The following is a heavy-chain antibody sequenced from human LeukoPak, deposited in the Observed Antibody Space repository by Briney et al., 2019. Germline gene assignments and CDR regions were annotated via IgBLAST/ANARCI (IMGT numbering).Heavy chain of an antibody. CDR1: GGSISSSSYY. CDR3: ARGSRVVVVVAAKGDY. CDR2: LTPSGTT. Sequence: SETLSLTCTVSGGSISSSSYYWVWIRQPPERGLEWIGYLTPSGTTYYKPSLKSRVTISVDTSKNQFSLKLSSVIAADTAVYYCARGSRVVVVVAAKGDYWGQGTLVTVSS. J-gene: IGHJ4*02. D-gene: IGHD2-15*01. V-gene: IGHV4-61*05.